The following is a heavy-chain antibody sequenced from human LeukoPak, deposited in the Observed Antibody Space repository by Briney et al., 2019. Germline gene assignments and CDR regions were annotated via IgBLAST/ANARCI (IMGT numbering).Heavy chain of an antibody. CDR3: AREPLAMVATSPYYYYYMDV. CDR2: IYTSGST. D-gene: IGHD5-12*01. V-gene: IGHV4-4*07. Sequence: SETLSLTCTVSGGSISSYYWSWIRQPAGKGLEWIGRIYTSGSTNYNPSLKSRVTMSVDTSKNQFSLKLSSVTAADTAVYYCAREPLAMVATSPYYYYYMDVWGKGTTVTGSS. J-gene: IGHJ6*03. CDR1: GGSISSYY.